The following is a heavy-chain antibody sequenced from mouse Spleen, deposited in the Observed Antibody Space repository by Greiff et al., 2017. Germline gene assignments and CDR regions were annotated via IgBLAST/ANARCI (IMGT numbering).Heavy chain of an antibody. CDR3: ARPPYYGSSYWFAY. Sequence: VQLKESGPELVKPGASVKISCKASGYSFTGYYMNWVKQSPEKSLEWIGEINPSTGGTTYNQKFKAKATLTVDKSSSTAYMQLKSLTSEDSAVYYCARPPYYGSSYWFAYWGQGTLVTVSA. J-gene: IGHJ3*01. D-gene: IGHD1-1*01. CDR1: GYSFTGYY. CDR2: INPSTGGT. V-gene: IGHV1-42*01.